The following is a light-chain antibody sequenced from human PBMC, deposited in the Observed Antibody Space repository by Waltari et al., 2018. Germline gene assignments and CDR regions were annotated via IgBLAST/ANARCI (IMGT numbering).Light chain of an antibody. CDR3: CSFAGSVTFVV. CDR1: SSHVGYYNL. V-gene: IGLV2-23*02. J-gene: IGLJ2*01. Sequence: QSALTQPASVSGSPGPSITLFCSCTSSHVGYYNLVSWYPQHPGKAPKVIIYEVTKRPSGVSNRFSGSKSGNTASLTISGLQAEDEAEYFCCSFAGSVTFVVFGGGTKVTVL. CDR2: EVT.